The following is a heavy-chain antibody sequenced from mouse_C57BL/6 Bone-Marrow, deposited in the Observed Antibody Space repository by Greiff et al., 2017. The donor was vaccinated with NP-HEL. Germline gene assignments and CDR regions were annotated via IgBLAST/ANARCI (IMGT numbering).Heavy chain of an antibody. CDR1: GYTFTSYG. V-gene: IGHV1-81*01. CDR2: IYPRSGNT. Sequence: QVQLQQSGAELARPGASVKLSCKASGYTFTSYGISWVKQRTGQGLEWIGEIYPRSGNTYYNEKFKGKATLTADKSSSTAYMELRSLTSGDSAVYFCASNYGAYWGQGTLVTVSA. D-gene: IGHD1-1*01. CDR3: ASNYGAY. J-gene: IGHJ3*01.